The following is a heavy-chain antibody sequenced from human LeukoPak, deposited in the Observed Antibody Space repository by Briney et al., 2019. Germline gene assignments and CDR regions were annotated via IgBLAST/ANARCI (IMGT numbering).Heavy chain of an antibody. CDR1: GFTFSSYE. J-gene: IGHJ5*02. CDR3: AKYTYCGGDCPQNWFDP. CDR2: ISSSSSYI. V-gene: IGHV3-21*04. Sequence: GGSLRLSCAASGFTFSSYEMNWVRQAPGKGLEWVSSISSSSSYIYYADSVKGRFTISRDNAKNSLYLQMNSLRAEDTAVYYCAKYTYCGGDCPQNWFDPWGQGTLVTVSS. D-gene: IGHD2-21*02.